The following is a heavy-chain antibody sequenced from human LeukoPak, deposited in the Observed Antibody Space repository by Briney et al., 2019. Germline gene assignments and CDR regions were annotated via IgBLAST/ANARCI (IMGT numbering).Heavy chain of an antibody. CDR2: ISGSGGAT. D-gene: IGHD1-26*01. V-gene: IGHV3-23*01. J-gene: IGHJ4*02. CDR3: AKDPNKIVGAYSS. CDR1: GFTFTSYA. Sequence: GGSLRLSCAASGFTFTSYAMNWVRQAPGTGLEWVSTISGSGGATFYADSVKGRFTISRDNSKNTLYLQMNSLRAEDTAVYYCAKDPNKIVGAYSSWGQGTLVTVSS.